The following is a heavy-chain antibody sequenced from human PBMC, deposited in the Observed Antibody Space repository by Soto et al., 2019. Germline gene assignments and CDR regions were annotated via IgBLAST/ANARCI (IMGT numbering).Heavy chain of an antibody. D-gene: IGHD6-13*01. Sequence: GGSLRLSCAASGFTFSSYGMHWVRQAPGKGLEWVAVIWYDGSNKYYAEYVKGRFNISRDNSKNTLYLQMNSLRAEDTAVYYCARSAKQQSLYYFDYWGQGTLVTVSS. V-gene: IGHV3-33*01. CDR3: ARSAKQQSLYYFDY. CDR2: IWYDGSNK. J-gene: IGHJ4*02. CDR1: GFTFSSYG.